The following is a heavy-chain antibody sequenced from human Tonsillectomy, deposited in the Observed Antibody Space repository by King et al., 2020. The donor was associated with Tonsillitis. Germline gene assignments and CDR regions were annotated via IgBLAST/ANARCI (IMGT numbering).Heavy chain of an antibody. D-gene: IGHD4-23*01. V-gene: IGHV3-21*01. CDR2: ISSSTTYI. CDR3: GSPNSTTDFRGNSGFSCPEFFHH. CDR1: GFTFSSYT. Sequence: VQLVESGGGLVKPGGSLRLSCAASGFTFSSYTMNWVRQAPGKGMEWLSSISSSTTYIYYADSVKGRFTISRDNAKNSLYLHMSSLGAEDTAVYYCGSPNSTTDFRGNSGFSCPEFFHHLGQGTPVTVPS. J-gene: IGHJ1*01.